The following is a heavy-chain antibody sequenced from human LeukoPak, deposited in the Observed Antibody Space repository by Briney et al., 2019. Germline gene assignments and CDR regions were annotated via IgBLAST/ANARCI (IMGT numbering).Heavy chain of an antibody. CDR2: INHSGST. CDR3: AASRDGYNWAGRVAFDI. J-gene: IGHJ3*02. V-gene: IGHV4-34*01. D-gene: IGHD5-24*01. CDR1: GGSFSGYY. Sequence: SETLSLTCAVYGGSFSGYYWSWIRQPPGKGLEWIGEINHSGSTNYNPSLKSRVTISVDTSKNQFSLKLSSVTAADTAVYYCAASRDGYNWAGRVAFDIWGQGTMVTVSS.